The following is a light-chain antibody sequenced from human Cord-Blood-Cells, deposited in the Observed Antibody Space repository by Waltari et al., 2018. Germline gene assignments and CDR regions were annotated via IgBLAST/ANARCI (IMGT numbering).Light chain of an antibody. CDR2: AAS. Sequence: DIQMIQPPSSLSASVGDRITIPCRASQSISSNLNWYQQKPGKAPKLLIYAASSLQSGVPSRFSGSGSGTNFTLTISSLQPEDFATYYCQQNYSTPRYTFGQGTKLEIK. V-gene: IGKV1-39*01. CDR3: QQNYSTPRYT. CDR1: QSISSN. J-gene: IGKJ2*01.